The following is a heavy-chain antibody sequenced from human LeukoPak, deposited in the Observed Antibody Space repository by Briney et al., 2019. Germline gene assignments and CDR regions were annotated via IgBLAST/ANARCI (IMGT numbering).Heavy chain of an antibody. CDR1: GFPLSSYA. V-gene: IGHV3-23*01. D-gene: IGHD3-9*01. CDR3: AKDLGNGNFDWSKHKGYERTAFDY. J-gene: IGHJ4*02. CDR2: ISGSGGST. Sequence: PGGSLRLSCAAFGFPLSSYAMSWVRQAPGKGLEWVSAISGSGGSTYYADSVKGRFTISRDNSKNTLYLQMNSLRAEDTAVYYCAKDLGNGNFDWSKHKGYERTAFDYWGQGTLVTVSS.